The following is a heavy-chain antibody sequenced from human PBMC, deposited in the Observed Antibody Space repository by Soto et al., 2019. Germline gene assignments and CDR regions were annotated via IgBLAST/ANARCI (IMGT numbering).Heavy chain of an antibody. D-gene: IGHD1-26*01. CDR3: AHAYGGRSLY. V-gene: IGHV2-5*02. Sequence: QITLKESGPTLVKPTQTLTLTCTFSGFSLSTSRVGVGWIRQPPGKALEWLAVIYWDDAKTYRPSLKSRLTITTDTSKNQVALTMTNMDPVDTAPYYCAHAYGGRSLYWGQGTLVTVSS. CDR1: GFSLSTSRVG. J-gene: IGHJ4*02. CDR2: IYWDDAK.